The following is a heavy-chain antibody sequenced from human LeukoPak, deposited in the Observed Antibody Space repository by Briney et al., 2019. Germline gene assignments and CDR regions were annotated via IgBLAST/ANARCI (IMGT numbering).Heavy chain of an antibody. CDR3: ARGPTASFDY. V-gene: IGHV3-21*01. J-gene: IGHJ4*02. CDR2: ISSSSSYI. CDR1: GFTFSSYS. Sequence: GGSLRLSCAASGFTFSSYSMNWVRQAPGKGLEWVSSISSSSSYIYYADSVKGRSTISRDNAKNSLYLQMNSLRAEDTAVYYCARGPTASFDYWGQGTLVTVSS. D-gene: IGHD5-18*01.